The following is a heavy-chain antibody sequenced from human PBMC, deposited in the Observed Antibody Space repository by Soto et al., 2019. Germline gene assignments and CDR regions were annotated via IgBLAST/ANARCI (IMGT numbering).Heavy chain of an antibody. J-gene: IGHJ1*01. CDR1: GDTFTSYG. D-gene: IGHD4-17*01. Sequence: ASVKGACKAAGDTFTSYGINWVRQATGQGLEWMGWMNPNSGNTGYAQKFQGRVTMTRNTSISTAYMELSSLRSEDTAVYYCARSTTRHDSGDYPYSGQGTLVTVS. CDR3: ARSTTRHDSGDYPY. CDR2: MNPNSGNT. V-gene: IGHV1-8*01.